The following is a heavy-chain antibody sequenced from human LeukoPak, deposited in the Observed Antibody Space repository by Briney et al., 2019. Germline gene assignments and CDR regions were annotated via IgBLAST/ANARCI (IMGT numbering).Heavy chain of an antibody. V-gene: IGHV3-30-3*02. D-gene: IGHD3-22*01. Sequence: GRSLRLSCAASGFTFSSYAMHWVRQAPGKGLEWVAVISYDGSNKYYADSVKGRFTISRDNSKNTLYLQMNSLRAEDTAVYYCAKLTMIKNGMDVWGQGTTVTVSS. J-gene: IGHJ6*02. CDR1: GFTFSSYA. CDR3: AKLTMIKNGMDV. CDR2: ISYDGSNK.